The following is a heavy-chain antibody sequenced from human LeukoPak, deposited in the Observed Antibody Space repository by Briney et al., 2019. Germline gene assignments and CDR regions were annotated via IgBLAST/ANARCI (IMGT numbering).Heavy chain of an antibody. CDR1: GYTFIDYS. CDR3: ARIDSGSYYGAFDI. Sequence: GASVKVSCKTSGYTFIDYSIHWVRQAPGQGLEWMGGIIPIFGTANYAQKFQGRVTITADKSTSTAYMELSSLRSEDTAVYYCARIDSGSYYGAFDIWGQGTMVTVSS. J-gene: IGHJ3*02. V-gene: IGHV1-69*06. CDR2: IIPIFGTA. D-gene: IGHD1-26*01.